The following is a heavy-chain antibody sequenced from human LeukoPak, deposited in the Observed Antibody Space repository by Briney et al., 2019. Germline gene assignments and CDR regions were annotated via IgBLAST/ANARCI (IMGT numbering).Heavy chain of an antibody. CDR2: IRQDGGEG. Sequence: GGSLRLSCATSGFMFSSYWMTWVRQAPGKGLEWVANIRQDGGEGYYVDSVKGRFTISRDNSKNTLYLQLNSLRVEDTAVYYCAKNRGAGSHYYYHMNVWGKGTTVTVSS. D-gene: IGHD1-26*01. V-gene: IGHV3-7*03. CDR1: GFMFSSYW. J-gene: IGHJ6*03. CDR3: AKNRGAGSHYYYHMNV.